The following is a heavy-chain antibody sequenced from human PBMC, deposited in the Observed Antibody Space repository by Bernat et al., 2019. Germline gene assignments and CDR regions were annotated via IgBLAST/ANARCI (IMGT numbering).Heavy chain of an antibody. CDR3: AKSSRAGATYDVDY. V-gene: IGHV3-23*01. D-gene: IGHD1-1*01. J-gene: IGHJ4*02. Sequence: EVQLLESGGNLVQSGGSLRLSCAASGFTFSSYDMSWVRQGPGKGLEWVLGIRGSASSSFYTDSVKGRFTISRDNSKNTLYLQMNSLRAEDTGRYYCAKSSRAGATYDVDYWCLVTLVTFSP. CDR1: GFTFSSYD. CDR2: IRGSASSS.